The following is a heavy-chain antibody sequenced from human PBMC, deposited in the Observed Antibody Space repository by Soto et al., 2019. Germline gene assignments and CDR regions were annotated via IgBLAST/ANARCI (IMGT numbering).Heavy chain of an antibody. J-gene: IGHJ6*02. CDR2: INPRGGST. CDR1: GYTFTSYY. Sequence: ASVKVSCKASGYTFTSYYMHWVRQAPGQGLEWMGIINPRGGSTSYAQKFQGRVTMTRDTSTSTVYMELSSLRSEDTAVYYCARDQEVRGVIVFYYYGMDVWGQGTTVTVSS. D-gene: IGHD3-10*01. V-gene: IGHV1-46*01. CDR3: ARDQEVRGVIVFYYYGMDV.